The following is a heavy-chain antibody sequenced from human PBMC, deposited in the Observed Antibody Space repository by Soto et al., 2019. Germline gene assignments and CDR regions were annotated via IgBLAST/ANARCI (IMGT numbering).Heavy chain of an antibody. D-gene: IGHD1-26*01. J-gene: IGHJ4*02. CDR3: ARDDSGFSGSHYIDYFKY. Sequence: GASVKVSCKASGNTVPNYDIHWVRQAPGQRLEWMGWINGGNGNTYYSEHFQSRVTFTRDTSAGTVYMQLSSLTSEDTAVYYCARDDSGFSGSHYIDYFKYWGQGALVTVSS. V-gene: IGHV1-3*01. CDR1: GNTVPNYD. CDR2: INGGNGNT.